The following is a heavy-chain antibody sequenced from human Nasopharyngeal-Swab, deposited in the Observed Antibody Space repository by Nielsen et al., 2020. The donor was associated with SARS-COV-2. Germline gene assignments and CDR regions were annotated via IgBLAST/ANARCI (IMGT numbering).Heavy chain of an antibody. V-gene: IGHV4-30-2*01. CDR3: ARKYCNGDCYFDS. Sequence: LRLSCAVSGGSISSGFYSWSWIRQPPGKGLEWIGYIYHSGNTYYNPSLKSRVTISVDRSKNQFSLRLSSVTAADTAVYYCARKYCNGDCYFDSWGQGTLVTASS. CDR2: IYHSGNT. J-gene: IGHJ4*02. CDR1: GGSISSGFYS. D-gene: IGHD2-21*02.